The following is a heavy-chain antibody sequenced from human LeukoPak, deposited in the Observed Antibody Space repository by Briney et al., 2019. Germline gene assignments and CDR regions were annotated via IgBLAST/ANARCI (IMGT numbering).Heavy chain of an antibody. CDR3: ASVGYPVFYGMDV. CDR1: GFTFSSYS. J-gene: IGHJ6*02. CDR2: ISSSSSYI. D-gene: IGHD6-13*01. V-gene: IGHV3-21*01. Sequence: AGGSLRLSCAASGFTFSSYSMTWVRQAPGKGLEWVSSISSSSSYIYYADSVKGRFTISRDNAKNSLYLQMNSLRAEDTAVYYCASVGYPVFYGMDVWGQGTTVTVSS.